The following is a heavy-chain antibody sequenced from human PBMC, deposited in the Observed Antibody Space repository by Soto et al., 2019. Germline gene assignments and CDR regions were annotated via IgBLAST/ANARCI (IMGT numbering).Heavy chain of an antibody. CDR3: AKGYSGHDY. CDR1: GFTFSSDA. J-gene: IGHJ4*02. CDR2: ISTSGGST. V-gene: IGHV3-23*01. D-gene: IGHD5-12*01. Sequence: EVQLLESGGGLVQFGGSLRLSCTASGFTFSSDAMTWVRQAPGKGLEWVSGISTSGGSTYYADSVKGRFTISRDNSKNTLYLKMSSLRAEDTAVYYCAKGYSGHDYWGQGTLVTVSS.